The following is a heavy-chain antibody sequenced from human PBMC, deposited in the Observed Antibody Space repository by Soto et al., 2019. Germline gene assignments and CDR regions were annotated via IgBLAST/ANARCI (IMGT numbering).Heavy chain of an antibody. CDR1: CGSISSYY. J-gene: IGHJ4*02. D-gene: IGHD3-22*01. CDR3: ASVGYYYDSSGYYTYYFDY. Sequence: VSCGSISSYYWSWIRQPPGKGLEWIGYIYYSGSTNYNPSLKSRVTISVDTSKNQFSLKLSSVTAADTAVYYCASVGYYYDSSGYYTYYFDYWGQGTLVTVSS. CDR2: IYYSGST. V-gene: IGHV4-59*01.